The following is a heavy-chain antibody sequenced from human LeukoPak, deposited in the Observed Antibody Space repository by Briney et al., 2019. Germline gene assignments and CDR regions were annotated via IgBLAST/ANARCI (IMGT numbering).Heavy chain of an antibody. D-gene: IGHD3-10*01. V-gene: IGHV1-2*02. CDR3: ARDFGGGFGELDY. J-gene: IGHJ4*02. Sequence: ASVKVSCKASGYTFTGYYMHWVQQAPGQGLEWMGWINPNSGGTNYAQKFQGRVTMTRDTSISTAYMEMSRLRSDDTAVSYCARDFGGGFGELDYWGQGTLVTVSS. CDR2: INPNSGGT. CDR1: GYTFTGYY.